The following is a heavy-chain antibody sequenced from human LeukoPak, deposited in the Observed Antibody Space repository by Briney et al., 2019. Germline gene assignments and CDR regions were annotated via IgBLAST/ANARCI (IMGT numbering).Heavy chain of an antibody. J-gene: IGHJ5*02. CDR3: ARGLYSGYDLGWFDP. CDR1: GGSFSSGSYY. V-gene: IGHV4-61*01. D-gene: IGHD5-12*01. Sequence: SETLSLTCTVSGGSFSSGSYYWSWLRQPPGTGLEGIGYIYYSGSTNYNPSLKSRVTISVDTSKNQFSLKLSSVTAADTAVYYCARGLYSGYDLGWFDPWGQGTMVTVSS. CDR2: IYYSGST.